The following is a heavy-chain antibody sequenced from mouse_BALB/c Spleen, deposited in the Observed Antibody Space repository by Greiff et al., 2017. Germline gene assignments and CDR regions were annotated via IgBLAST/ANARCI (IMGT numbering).Heavy chain of an antibody. V-gene: IGHV5-17*02. CDR3: ARRGYYYAMDY. D-gene: IGHD3-1*01. CDR1: GFTFSSFG. Sequence: VQLKESGGGLVQPGGSRKLSCAASGFTFSSFGMHWVRQAPEKGLEWVAYISSGSSTIYYADTVKGRFTISRDNPKNTLFLQMTSLRSEDTAMYYCARRGYYYAMDYWGQGTSVTVSS. CDR2: ISSGSSTI. J-gene: IGHJ4*01.